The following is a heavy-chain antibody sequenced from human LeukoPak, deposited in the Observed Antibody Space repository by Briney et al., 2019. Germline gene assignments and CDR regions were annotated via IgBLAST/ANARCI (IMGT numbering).Heavy chain of an antibody. Sequence: GASVKVSCKASGGTFSSYAISWVRQAPGQGLEWMGGIIPIFGTANYAQKFQGRVTITADKSTSTAYMELSSLRSEDTAVYYCARVRYSSSWSIIGEYYYYYMDVWGKGTTVTVSS. V-gene: IGHV1-69*06. CDR1: GGTFSSYA. D-gene: IGHD6-13*01. J-gene: IGHJ6*03. CDR2: IIPIFGTA. CDR3: ARVRYSSSWSIIGEYYYYYMDV.